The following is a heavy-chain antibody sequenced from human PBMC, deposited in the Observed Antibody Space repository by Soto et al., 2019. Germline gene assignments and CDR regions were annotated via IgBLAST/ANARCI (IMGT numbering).Heavy chain of an antibody. CDR1: GDSLISYA. J-gene: IGHJ4*02. D-gene: IGHD3-9*01. CDR3: SRPRRTGYYNYPFDF. V-gene: IGHV1-69*13. CDR2: IIPIFGTA. Sequence: SVKVDCKASGDSLISYAISWVRQATGQGLEWMGGIIPIFGTANYAQKFQGRVTITADESTSTAYMELSSLRSEDTAVYYCSRPRRTGYYNYPFDFWGQGTLVTVSS.